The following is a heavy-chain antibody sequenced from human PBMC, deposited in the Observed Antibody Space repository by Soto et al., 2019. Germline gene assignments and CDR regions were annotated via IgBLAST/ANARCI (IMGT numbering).Heavy chain of an antibody. J-gene: IGHJ6*02. CDR2: IYWNDDK. D-gene: IGHD5-18*01. V-gene: IGHV2-5*01. Sequence: ASGPTLVNPTQTLTLTCTFSGFSLSTSGVGVGWIRQPPGKALECLALIYWNDDKRYSPSLKSRLTITKDTSKKQVVLTMTNMDPVDTATYYCAVTEYYYSGMDVWGQGTTVTVSS. CDR3: AVTEYYYSGMDV. CDR1: GFSLSTSGVG.